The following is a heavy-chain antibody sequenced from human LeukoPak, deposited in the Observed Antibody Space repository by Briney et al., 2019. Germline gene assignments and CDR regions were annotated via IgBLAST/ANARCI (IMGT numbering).Heavy chain of an antibody. J-gene: IGHJ6*02. D-gene: IGHD2-2*01. V-gene: IGHV1-69*04. CDR1: GGTFSSYA. Sequence: SVKVSCKASGGTFSSYAISWVRQAPGQGLEWMGRIIPILGIANYAQKFQGRVTITADKSTSTAYMELSSLSSEDTAVYYCARDRRYCSSTSCPPNGMDVWGQGTTVTVYS. CDR3: ARDRRYCSSTSCPPNGMDV. CDR2: IIPILGIA.